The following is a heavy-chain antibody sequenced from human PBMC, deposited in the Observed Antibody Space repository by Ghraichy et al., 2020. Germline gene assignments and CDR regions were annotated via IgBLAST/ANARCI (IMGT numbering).Heavy chain of an antibody. Sequence: SQTLPLTCTISGGSISTYYWSWIRQPPGKGLEWIGNIYYSGSTNYSPSLKSRVTISVDTSKNQFSLKLSSVTAADTAVYYCARRGRVLSYFAMDVWGQGTTVTVSS. V-gene: IGHV4-59*01. J-gene: IGHJ6*02. D-gene: IGHD3-10*01. CDR3: ARRGRVLSYFAMDV. CDR2: IYYSGST. CDR1: GGSISTYY.